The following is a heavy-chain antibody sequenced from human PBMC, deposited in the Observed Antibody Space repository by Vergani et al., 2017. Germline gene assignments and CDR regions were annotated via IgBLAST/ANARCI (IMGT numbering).Heavy chain of an antibody. V-gene: IGHV4-34*01. CDR2: INHSGST. CDR1: GGSFSGYY. CDR3: ARGPSLHYYYMDV. J-gene: IGHJ6*03. Sequence: QVQLQQWGAGLLKPSETLSLTCAVYGGSFSGYYWSWIRQPPGKGLEWIGEINHSGSTNYNPSLKSRVTISVDTSKNQFSLKLRSVTAADTAVYYCARGPSLHYYYMDVWGKGTTVTVSS.